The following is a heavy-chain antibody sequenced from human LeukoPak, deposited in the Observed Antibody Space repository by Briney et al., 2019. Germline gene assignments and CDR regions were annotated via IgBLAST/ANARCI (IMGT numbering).Heavy chain of an antibody. D-gene: IGHD3-3*01. Sequence: SETLSLTCTVSGGSISSYYWSWIRQPAGKGLEWIGRIYTSGSTNYNPSLKSRVTMSVDTSKNQFSLKLSSVTAADTAVYYCARDLSITIFGVVPHNWFDPWGQGTLVTVSS. V-gene: IGHV4-4*07. J-gene: IGHJ5*02. CDR3: ARDLSITIFGVVPHNWFDP. CDR2: IYTSGST. CDR1: GGSISSYY.